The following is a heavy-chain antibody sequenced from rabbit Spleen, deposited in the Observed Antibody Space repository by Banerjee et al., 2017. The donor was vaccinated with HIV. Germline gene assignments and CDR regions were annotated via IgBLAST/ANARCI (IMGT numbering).Heavy chain of an antibody. J-gene: IGHJ2*01. Sequence: EQLLESGGGLVKPEGSLTLTCTASGFSFSSNYYMCWVRQAPGKGLEWIACIDTSDGDTDYANWPKGRFTISKTSSTTVTLQMTSLTAADTATYFCARNYVNAFDPWGPGTLVTVS. V-gene: IGHV1S45*01. CDR2: IDTSDGDT. D-gene: IGHD1-1*01. CDR3: ARNYVNAFDP. CDR1: GFSFSSNYY.